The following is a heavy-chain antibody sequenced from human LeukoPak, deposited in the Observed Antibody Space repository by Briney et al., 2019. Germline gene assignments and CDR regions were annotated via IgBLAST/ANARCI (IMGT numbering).Heavy chain of an antibody. J-gene: IGHJ4*02. CDR1: GFTFSGYE. V-gene: IGHV3-48*03. Sequence: TGGSLRLSCAASGFTFSGYEMNWVRQAPGKGLEWVSYISGSGDTIDHADSVKGRFTISRDNAKNSLDLQMNSLRAEDTAVYYCARDGTRGWELDFWGQGTLATVSS. CDR3: ARDGTRGWELDF. CDR2: ISGSGDTI. D-gene: IGHD1-26*01.